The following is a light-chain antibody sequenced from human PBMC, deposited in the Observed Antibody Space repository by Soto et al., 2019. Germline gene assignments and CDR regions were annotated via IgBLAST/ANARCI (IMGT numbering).Light chain of an antibody. Sequence: QSALTQPPSASGSPGQSVTISCTGTSSDVGAYRYVSWYQQYPGKAPKVMIYEVTKRPSGVPDRFSGSKSGNTASLTVSGLQAEDEADYYCTSYVGNDIWVFGGGTKLNVL. V-gene: IGLV2-8*01. CDR3: TSYVGNDIWV. J-gene: IGLJ3*02. CDR1: SSDVGAYRY. CDR2: EVT.